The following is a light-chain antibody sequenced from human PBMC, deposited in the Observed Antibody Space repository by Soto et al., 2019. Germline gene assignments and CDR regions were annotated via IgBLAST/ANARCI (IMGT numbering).Light chain of an antibody. CDR3: QQRSALPVT. V-gene: IGKV3-11*01. CDR1: QTISTG. Sequence: EIVLTQSPGTPSLSPGERATLSCRASQTISTGLAWYQQKPGQSPRLVIWGASDRATGIPARFSGSGSGTDFTLTISSLEPEDFAVYYCQQRSALPVTFGQGTKLEIK. J-gene: IGKJ2*01. CDR2: GAS.